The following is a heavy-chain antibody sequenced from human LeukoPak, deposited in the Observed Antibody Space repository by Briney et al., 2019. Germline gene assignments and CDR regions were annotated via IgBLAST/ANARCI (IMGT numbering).Heavy chain of an antibody. Sequence: PGGFLSLSCAASGFPFSDYNMSGVRPAPGEGQGRVSYISSSGSTIYYADSVKGRFTLSRDNAKNSLYLQMNSLRAEDTAVYYCARDDGAYWGQGTLVTVSS. J-gene: IGHJ4*02. CDR1: GFPFSDYN. V-gene: IGHV3-11*04. D-gene: IGHD4-17*01. CDR2: ISSSGSTI. CDR3: ARDDGAY.